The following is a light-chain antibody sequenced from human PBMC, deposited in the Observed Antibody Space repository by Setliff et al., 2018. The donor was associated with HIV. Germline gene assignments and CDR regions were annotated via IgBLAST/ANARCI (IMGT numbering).Light chain of an antibody. CDR2: DVT. CDR3: SSYAGNKSRV. CDR1: NTDIGGYKY. V-gene: IGLV2-14*01. Sequence: QSVLTQPPSVFGPPGQSITIFCTGSNTDIGGYKYVSWYQQHPGKAPKLLIYDVTNRPSGVSSRFSGSRSGNSASLSISGLQAEDEADYYCSSYAGNKSRVFGGGTKVTVL. J-gene: IGLJ3*02.